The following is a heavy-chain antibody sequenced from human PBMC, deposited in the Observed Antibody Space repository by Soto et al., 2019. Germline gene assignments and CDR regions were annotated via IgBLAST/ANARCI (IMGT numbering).Heavy chain of an antibody. J-gene: IGHJ6*02. CDR2: IYWDDDK. Sequence: GLDLEWLALIYWDDDKRYSPSLKSRLTITKDTSKNQVVLTMTNMDPVDTATYYCAHSSDFWSGYFGGMDVWGQGTTVTVSS. CDR3: AHSSDFWSGYFGGMDV. D-gene: IGHD3-3*01. V-gene: IGHV2-5*02.